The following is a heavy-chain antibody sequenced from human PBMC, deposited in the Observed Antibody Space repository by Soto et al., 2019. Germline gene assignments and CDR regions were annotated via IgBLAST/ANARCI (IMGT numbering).Heavy chain of an antibody. D-gene: IGHD5-12*01. J-gene: IGHJ4*02. CDR2: IWYDGSNK. CDR1: GFTFSSYG. V-gene: IGHV3-33*01. Sequence: QVQLVESGGGVVQPGRSLRLSCAASGFTFSSYGMHWVRQAPGKGLEWVAVIWYDGSNKYYADSVKGRLTISRDNSKNTLYLQMNSLRAEDTAVYYCAREGRGYDYWGQGTLVTVSS. CDR3: AREGRGYDY.